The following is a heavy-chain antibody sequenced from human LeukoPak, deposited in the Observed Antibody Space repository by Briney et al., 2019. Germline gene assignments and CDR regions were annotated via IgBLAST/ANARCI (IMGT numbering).Heavy chain of an antibody. Sequence: GGSLRLSCAASGFTFSSYWMSWVRQAPGTGLEWVANIKQDGSEKYYADSVKGRFTISRDNSKNTLYLQMNSLRAEDTAVYYCARASGYFDYWGQGTLVTVSS. V-gene: IGHV3-7*01. CDR3: ARASGYFDY. CDR1: GFTFSSYW. CDR2: IKQDGSEK. D-gene: IGHD1-26*01. J-gene: IGHJ4*02.